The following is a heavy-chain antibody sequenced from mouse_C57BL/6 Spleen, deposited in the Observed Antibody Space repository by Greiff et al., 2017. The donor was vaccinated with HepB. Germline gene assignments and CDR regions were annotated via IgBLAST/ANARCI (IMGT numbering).Heavy chain of an antibody. CDR3: ARVVTTGAWFAY. CDR1: GYTFTSSW. J-gene: IGHJ3*01. Sequence: VKLQQPGAELVKPGASVKMSCKASGYTFTSSWITWVKPRPGQGLEWIGDIYPGSGSTNYNEKFRSKATLTVDTSSSTAYMQLSSLTSEDSAVYYCARVVTTGAWFAYWGQGTLVTVSA. D-gene: IGHD2-2*01. CDR2: IYPGSGST. V-gene: IGHV1-55*01.